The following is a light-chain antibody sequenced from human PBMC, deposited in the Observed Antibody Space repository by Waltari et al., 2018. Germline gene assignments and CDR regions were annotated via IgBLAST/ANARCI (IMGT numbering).Light chain of an antibody. CDR1: QSVLYNSDNKNY. CDR2: WAS. CDR3: QQYYSIPFT. Sequence: DIVMTQSPDSLAVSLGERATINCKSSQSVLYNSDNKNYLAWYQQKPGQPPKLLIYWASTRESGVPDRFSGSGSGTDFTLTISSLQAEDVAVYYCQQYYSIPFTFGPGTKVDIK. J-gene: IGKJ3*01. V-gene: IGKV4-1*01.